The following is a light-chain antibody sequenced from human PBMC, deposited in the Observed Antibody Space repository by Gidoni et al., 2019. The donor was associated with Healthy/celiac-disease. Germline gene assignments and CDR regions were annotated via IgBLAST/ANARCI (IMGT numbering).Light chain of an antibody. CDR2: EVS. CDR3: SSYTSSSTVV. J-gene: IGLJ2*01. CDR1: SSDVGSYNR. V-gene: IGLV2-18*02. Sequence: QSALTQPPSVSGSPGQSVTIPCTGTSSDVGSYNRVSWYQQPPGTAPKLMIYEVSNRPSGVPDRFSGSKSGNTASLTISWLQAEDEADYYCSSYTSSSTVVFGGGTKLTVL.